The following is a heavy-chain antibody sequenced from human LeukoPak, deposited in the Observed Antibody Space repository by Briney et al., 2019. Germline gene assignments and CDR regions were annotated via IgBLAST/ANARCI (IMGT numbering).Heavy chain of an antibody. CDR3: ARVYSSPGFYSRDYYYMDV. D-gene: IGHD3-9*01. J-gene: IGHJ6*03. Sequence: GGSLRLSCAASGFTVSSNYISWVRQAPGKGLEWVSVIYSGDSTYYADSVKGRFTISRDNSKNTLYLQMNSLRAEDTAVYYCARVYSSPGFYSRDYYYMDVWGKGTTVTSSS. CDR2: IYSGDST. CDR1: GFTVSSNY. V-gene: IGHV3-66*01.